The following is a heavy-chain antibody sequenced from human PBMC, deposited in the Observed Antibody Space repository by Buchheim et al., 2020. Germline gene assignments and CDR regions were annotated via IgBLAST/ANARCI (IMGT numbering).Heavy chain of an antibody. D-gene: IGHD3-22*01. CDR2: IYYSGST. J-gene: IGHJ4*02. V-gene: IGHV4-39*07. Sequence: QLQLQESGPGLVKPSETLSLTCTVSGGSISSSSYYWGWIRQPTGKGLEWIGSIYYSGSTYYNPSLKSRVTISIDPSKTPFSLKLSSVTAADTAVYYCARETQGYYYDSSGYYADYWGQGTL. CDR3: ARETQGYYYDSSGYYADY. CDR1: GGSISSSSYY.